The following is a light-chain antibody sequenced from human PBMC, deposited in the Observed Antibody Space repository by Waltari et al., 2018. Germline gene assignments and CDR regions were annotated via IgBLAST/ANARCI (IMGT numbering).Light chain of an antibody. CDR1: ESVIYDYDNKNY. CDR3: QQYLSAPRT. V-gene: IGKV4-1*01. Sequence: DIVMTQSPDSLAVSLGERATINCQSSESVIYDYDNKNYLAWYQQKPGQPPKLLIHWASIRESGVPDRFSGSGSGTDFTLTISSLQAEDVAVYYCQQYLSAPRTFGQGTVLEIK. J-gene: IGKJ2*02. CDR2: WAS.